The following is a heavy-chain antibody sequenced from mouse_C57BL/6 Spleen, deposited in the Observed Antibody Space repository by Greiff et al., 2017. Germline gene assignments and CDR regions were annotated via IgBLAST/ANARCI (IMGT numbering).Heavy chain of an antibody. D-gene: IGHD1-1*01. CDR1: GFTFSDYY. J-gene: IGHJ4*01. CDR2: ISNGGGST. Sequence: EVHLVESGGGLVQPGGFLKLSCAASGFTFSDYYMYWVRQTPEKRLEWVAYISNGGGSTYYPDTVKGRFTISRDNAKNTLYLQMSRLKSEDTAMYYCARHGFITTVVAKDYYAMDYWGQGTSVTVSS. V-gene: IGHV5-12*01. CDR3: ARHGFITTVVAKDYYAMDY.